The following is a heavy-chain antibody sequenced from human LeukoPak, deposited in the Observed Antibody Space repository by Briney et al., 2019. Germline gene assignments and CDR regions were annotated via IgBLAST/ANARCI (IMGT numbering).Heavy chain of an antibody. J-gene: IGHJ4*02. V-gene: IGHV3-23*01. CDR1: GFTFSTYA. CDR3: AKGWFGELSLFDY. CDR2: ISGGGGST. D-gene: IGHD3-10*01. Sequence: GGSLTLSCAASGFTFSTYAMSWVRHAPGEVLGWVSAISGGGGSTYYADSVKGRFTISRDNSKNTLYLQMNSLGAEDTAVYYCAKGWFGELSLFDYWGQGTLVTVSS.